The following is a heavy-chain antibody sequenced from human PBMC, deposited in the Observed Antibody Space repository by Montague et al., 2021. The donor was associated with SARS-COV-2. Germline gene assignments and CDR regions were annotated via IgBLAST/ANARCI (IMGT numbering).Heavy chain of an antibody. D-gene: IGHD1-26*01. Sequence: SETLSLTCNVSGGSMNDYYWSWTRQSPGKGLEWIGYIYYTGTTNYNPSLKSRVTISIDTSNNHFSLNLKSVTAADSAVYYCAGGADIVGATYWGQGTLVPVSS. CDR3: AGGADIVGATY. V-gene: IGHV4-59*01. CDR1: GGSMNDYY. J-gene: IGHJ4*02. CDR2: IYYTGTT.